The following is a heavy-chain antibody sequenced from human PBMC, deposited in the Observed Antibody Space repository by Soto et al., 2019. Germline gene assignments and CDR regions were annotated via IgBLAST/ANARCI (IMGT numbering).Heavy chain of an antibody. D-gene: IGHD2-15*01. CDR1: GFTFSSYA. CDR2: ISSNGGST. V-gene: IGHV3-64D*06. CDR3: ASSPGGYCSGGSCYGPNWFDP. J-gene: IGHJ5*02. Sequence: GGSLRLSCSASGFTFSSYAMHWVRQAPGKGLEYVSAISSNGGSTYYADSVKGRFTISRDNSKNTLYLQMSSLRAEDTAGYYCASSPGGYCSGGSCYGPNWFDPWGQGTLVTVSS.